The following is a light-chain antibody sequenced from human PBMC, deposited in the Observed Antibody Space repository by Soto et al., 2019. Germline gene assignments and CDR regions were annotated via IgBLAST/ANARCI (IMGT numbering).Light chain of an antibody. Sequence: EIVLTQSPATLSLSPGERATLSCGATQSVSSSYLAWYQQKPGLAPRLLIYDASTRATGIPARFSGSGSGTEFTLTISSLESEDFAVYYCQHYNNWWTFGQGTKVEIK. J-gene: IGKJ1*01. CDR2: DAS. CDR3: QHYNNWWT. V-gene: IGKV3D-20*01. CDR1: QSVSSSY.